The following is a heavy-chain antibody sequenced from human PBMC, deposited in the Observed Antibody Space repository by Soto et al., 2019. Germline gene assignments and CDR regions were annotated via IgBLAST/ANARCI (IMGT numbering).Heavy chain of an antibody. D-gene: IGHD2-2*01. Sequence: AASVKVSCKASGYTFTSYGISWVRQAPGQGLEWMGWISAYNGNTNYAQKLQGRVTMTTDTSTSTAYMELRSLRSDDTAVYYCARDRGYCISTSCYGGWFDPWGQGTLVTVSS. CDR1: GYTFTSYG. CDR3: ARDRGYCISTSCYGGWFDP. CDR2: ISAYNGNT. V-gene: IGHV1-18*01. J-gene: IGHJ5*02.